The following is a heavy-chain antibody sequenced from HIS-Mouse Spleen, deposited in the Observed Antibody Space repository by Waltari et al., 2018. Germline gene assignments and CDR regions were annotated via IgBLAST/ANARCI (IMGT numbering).Heavy chain of an antibody. CDR1: GGSIRSSTYY. CDR3: AREIPYSSSWYDWYFDL. CDR2: IVYSGST. J-gene: IGHJ2*01. D-gene: IGHD6-13*01. Sequence: QLQLQESGPGLVKPSETLSLTCTVSGGSIRSSTYYWGRIRQPPGKGLEWIGSIVYSGSTYYNPSLKSRVTISVDTSKNQFSLKLSSVTAADTAVYYCAREIPYSSSWYDWYFDLWGRGTLVTVSS. V-gene: IGHV4-39*07.